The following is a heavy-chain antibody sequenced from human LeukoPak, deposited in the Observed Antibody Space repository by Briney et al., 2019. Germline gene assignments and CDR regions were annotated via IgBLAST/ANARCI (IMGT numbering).Heavy chain of an antibody. CDR3: ARQITMVRGVTVTDWFDP. Sequence: SETLSLTCTVSGGSISSSSYYWGWIRQPPGKGLEWIGSIYYSGSTYYNPPLKSRVTISVDTSKNQFSLKLSSVTAADTAVYYCARQITMVRGVTVTDWFDPWGQGTLVTVSS. CDR2: IYYSGST. J-gene: IGHJ5*02. CDR1: GGSISSSSYY. V-gene: IGHV4-39*01. D-gene: IGHD3-10*01.